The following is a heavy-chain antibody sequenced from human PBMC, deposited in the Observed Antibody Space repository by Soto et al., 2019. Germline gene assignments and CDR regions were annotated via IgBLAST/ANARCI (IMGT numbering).Heavy chain of an antibody. CDR3: ARDQTTRWEARPPGC. Sequence: ASVKVSCKASGYAFTSYGFSWVRQAPGQGPEWMGWISAYNGYTHYAQNLQGRVTMTTDTSTTTAYMELRSLRSDDTAVYYCARDQTTRWEARPPGCWGQGTLVTVSS. CDR1: GYAFTSYG. CDR2: ISAYNGYT. D-gene: IGHD1-26*01. V-gene: IGHV1-18*04. J-gene: IGHJ4*02.